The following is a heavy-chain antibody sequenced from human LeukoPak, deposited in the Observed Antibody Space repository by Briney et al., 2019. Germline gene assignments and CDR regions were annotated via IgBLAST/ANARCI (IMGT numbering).Heavy chain of an antibody. CDR3: VRDYKGYSGYDGFDY. CDR1: GYTFTSHG. Sequence: ASVKVSCKASGYTFTSHGMSWVRQAPGQGLEWMGWISAYNGNTNYAQKLQGRVTMTTDTSTRTAYMELRSLRSDDTAVYYCVRDYKGYSGYDGFDYWGQGTLVTVSS. V-gene: IGHV1-18*01. CDR2: ISAYNGNT. J-gene: IGHJ4*02. D-gene: IGHD5-12*01.